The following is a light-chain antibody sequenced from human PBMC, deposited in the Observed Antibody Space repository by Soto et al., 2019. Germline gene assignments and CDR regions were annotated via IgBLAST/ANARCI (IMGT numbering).Light chain of an antibody. V-gene: IGLV2-14*01. CDR1: SSDIGGYNY. Sequence: QSVLTQPASVSGSPGQSITISCTGTSSDIGGYNYVSWYQHHPGKAPKLMISEVSNRPSGVSNRFSGSKSGNTASLTISGLQAEDEADYYCCSYAGSPWVFGGGTKLTVL. CDR3: CSYAGSPWV. J-gene: IGLJ3*02. CDR2: EVS.